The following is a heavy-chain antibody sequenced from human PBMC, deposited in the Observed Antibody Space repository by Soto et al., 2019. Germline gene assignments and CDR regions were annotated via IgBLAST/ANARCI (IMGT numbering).Heavy chain of an antibody. Sequence: PSETLSLTCAVSGGSISSSNWWSWVRQPPGKGLEWIGEIYHSGSTNYNPSLKSRVTISVDKSKNQFSLKLSSVTAADTAVYYCARENVVRGVIIKGYYYYGMAVWGQGTTVTVSS. J-gene: IGHJ6*02. CDR1: GGSISSSNW. D-gene: IGHD3-10*01. V-gene: IGHV4-4*02. CDR3: ARENVVRGVIIKGYYYYGMAV. CDR2: IYHSGST.